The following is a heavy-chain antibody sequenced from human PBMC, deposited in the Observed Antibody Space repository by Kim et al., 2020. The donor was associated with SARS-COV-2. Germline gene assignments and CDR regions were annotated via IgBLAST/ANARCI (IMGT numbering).Heavy chain of an antibody. V-gene: IGHV4-39*02. D-gene: IGHD2-21*01. CDR1: GGSISSGPYY. CDR2: IYYGENT. CDR3: ARLAYSGGYRFDF. J-gene: IGHJ4*02. Sequence: SETLSLTCNVSGGSISSGPYYWGWIRQPPGKGLEWIGNIYYGENTYYSPSLESRVTMSLDPSKNHLSLKLSSVTATDTAVYYCARLAYSGGYRFDFWGQGTLVTVSS.